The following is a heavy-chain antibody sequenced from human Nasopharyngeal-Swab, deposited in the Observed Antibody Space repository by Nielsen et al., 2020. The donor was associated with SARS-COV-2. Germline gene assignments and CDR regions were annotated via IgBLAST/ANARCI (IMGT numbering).Heavy chain of an antibody. Sequence: GEALKISCAASGFTFSSYWMHWVRQAPGKGLVWVSRINSDGSSTSYADSVKGRFTISRDNAKNTLYLQMNSLRAEDTALYYCAKDLSSGWYGWFDPWGQGTLVTVSS. V-gene: IGHV3-74*01. CDR3: AKDLSSGWYGWFDP. CDR1: GFTFSSYW. CDR2: INSDGSST. D-gene: IGHD6-19*01. J-gene: IGHJ5*02.